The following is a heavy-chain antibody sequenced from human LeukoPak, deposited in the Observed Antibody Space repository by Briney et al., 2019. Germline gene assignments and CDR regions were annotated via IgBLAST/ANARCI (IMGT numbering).Heavy chain of an antibody. J-gene: IGHJ4*02. CDR2: IYYSGST. D-gene: IGHD1-26*01. CDR1: GGSISSSSYY. CDR3: AKSGGYGLIDY. Sequence: SETLSLTCTVSGGSISSSSYYWGWIRQPPGKGLEWIGSIYYSGSTYYNPSLKSRVTISVDTSKNQISLRLNSVTAADTAIYYCAKSGGYGLIDYWGQGTLVTASS. V-gene: IGHV4-39*01.